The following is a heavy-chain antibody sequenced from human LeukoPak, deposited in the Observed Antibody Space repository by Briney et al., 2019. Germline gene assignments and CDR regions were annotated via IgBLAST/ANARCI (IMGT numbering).Heavy chain of an antibody. D-gene: IGHD3-10*01. V-gene: IGHV4-34*01. J-gene: IGHJ4*02. CDR3: ARRYYYNLGSFPFDF. CDR1: GGPFSGYF. CDR2: IHNSGTT. Sequence: LRLSCAASGGPFSGYFWSWIRQSSGKGLEWIGEIHNSGTTNYNPSLNSRVTISEDTSKNQFYLNLSSVTAADTAVYYCARRYYYNLGSFPFDFWGQGTLVTVSS.